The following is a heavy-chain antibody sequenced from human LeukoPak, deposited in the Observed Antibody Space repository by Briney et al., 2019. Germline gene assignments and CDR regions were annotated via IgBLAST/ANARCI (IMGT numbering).Heavy chain of an antibody. CDR2: ISVNNSGT. CDR1: GYTFTTYS. V-gene: IGHV1-18*01. D-gene: IGHD2-2*01. J-gene: IGHJ1*01. CDR3: ATATQPRGYFLH. Sequence: GASVKVSCKASGYTFTTYSLAWVRQAPGRSLEWMGWISVNNSGTNYAQSFQDRVTLTRDTSTNTAYLELRSLRSDDTAIIYCATATQPRGYFLHWGQGTLVTVSS.